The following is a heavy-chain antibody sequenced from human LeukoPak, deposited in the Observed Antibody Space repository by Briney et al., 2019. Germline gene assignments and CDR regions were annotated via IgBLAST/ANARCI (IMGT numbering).Heavy chain of an antibody. V-gene: IGHV1-58*02. CDR3: AAAYYYDMRSWFDP. CDR2: IVVGSGNT. Sequence: SVKVSCKASGFTFTSSAMQWVRQARGQRLGWIGWIVVGSGNTNYAQKFQERVTITRDMSTSTAYMELSSLRSEDTAVYYCAAAYYYDMRSWFDPWGQGTLVTVSS. CDR1: GFTFTSSA. J-gene: IGHJ5*02. D-gene: IGHD3-22*01.